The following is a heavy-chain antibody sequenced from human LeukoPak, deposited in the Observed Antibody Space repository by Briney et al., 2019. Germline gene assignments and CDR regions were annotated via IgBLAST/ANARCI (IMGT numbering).Heavy chain of an antibody. CDR1: GYTFINYY. CDR2: INQSGGTT. V-gene: IGHV1-46*01. J-gene: IGHJ4*02. D-gene: IGHD5-18*01. Sequence: ASVKVSCKASGYTFINYYMHWVRQAPGQGLEWMGVINQSGGTTIYAQKFQGRVTMTRDMSTNTVYMELSSLRSEDTAVYYCARFSYGYERGDYWGQGTLVTVSS. CDR3: ARFSYGYERGDY.